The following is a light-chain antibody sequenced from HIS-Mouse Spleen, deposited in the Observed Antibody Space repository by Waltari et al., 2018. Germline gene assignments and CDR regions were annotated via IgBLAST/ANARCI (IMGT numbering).Light chain of an antibody. Sequence: QSVLTQPPSASGTPGQRVTISCSGSSSHIGSNYGTCYQQLPGTAPKLLIYRNNQRPSGVPGRFSGSKSGTSASLAISGLRSEDEADYYCAAWDDSLSGHVVFGGGTKLTVL. J-gene: IGLJ2*01. CDR3: AAWDDSLSGHVV. CDR1: SSHIGSNY. V-gene: IGLV1-47*01. CDR2: RNN.